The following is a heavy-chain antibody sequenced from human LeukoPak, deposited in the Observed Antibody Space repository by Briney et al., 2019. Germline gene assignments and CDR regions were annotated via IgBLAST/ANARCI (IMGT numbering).Heavy chain of an antibody. J-gene: IGHJ4*02. Sequence: GGSLRLSCAASGFSFNNHAMGWVRQAPGKGLEWVSIIIASSGSTFYADSVKGRFTISRDNSKNTLYLQMNSLRVEDTAVYYCVKGGYDFVEVAYFDFWGQGTLVTVYS. V-gene: IGHV3-23*01. CDR2: IIASSGST. CDR1: GFSFNNHA. D-gene: IGHD5-12*01. CDR3: VKGGYDFVEVAYFDF.